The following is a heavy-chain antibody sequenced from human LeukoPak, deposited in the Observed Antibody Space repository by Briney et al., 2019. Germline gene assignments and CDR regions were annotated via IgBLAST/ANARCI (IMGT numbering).Heavy chain of an antibody. CDR3: AREIGRLDYYYYMDV. J-gene: IGHJ6*03. CDR1: GGSISSGDYY. CDR2: IYYSGST. V-gene: IGHV4-30-4*08. D-gene: IGHD2-21*01. Sequence: SETLSLTCTVSGGSISSGDYYWSWIRQPPGKGLVWIGYIYYSGSTYYNPSIKSRVTISVDSSKNQFSLTLSSVTAADTAVYYCAREIGRLDYYYYMDVWGKGTTVTVSS.